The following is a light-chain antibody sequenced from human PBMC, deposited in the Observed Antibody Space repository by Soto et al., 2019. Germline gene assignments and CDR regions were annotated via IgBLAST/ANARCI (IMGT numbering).Light chain of an antibody. CDR1: QTISTY. CDR2: GAS. CDR3: QHSFSNPYT. J-gene: IGKJ2*01. Sequence: DIQMTQSPSSLSASVGDRVTITFRASQTISTYLNWYQHKPGTAPKLLIYGASSLQSGVPSRFSGIGSGTDFTLTINSLQPEDFATYYCQHSFSNPYTFGQGTKVDIK. V-gene: IGKV1-39*01.